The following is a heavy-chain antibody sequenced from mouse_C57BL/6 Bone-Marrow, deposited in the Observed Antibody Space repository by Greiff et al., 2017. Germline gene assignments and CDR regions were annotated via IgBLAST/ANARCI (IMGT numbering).Heavy chain of an antibody. V-gene: IGHV5-17*01. CDR1: GFTFSDYG. CDR2: ISSGSSTI. Sequence: EVKLVESGGGLVKPGGSLKLSCAASGFTFSDYGMHWVRQAPEKVLEWVAYISSGSSTIYYADTVKGRFTISRDNAKNTLFLQMTSLRSEDTAMYYCARRDGYYYFDYWGQGTTLTVSS. CDR3: ARRDGYYYFDY. D-gene: IGHD2-3*01. J-gene: IGHJ2*01.